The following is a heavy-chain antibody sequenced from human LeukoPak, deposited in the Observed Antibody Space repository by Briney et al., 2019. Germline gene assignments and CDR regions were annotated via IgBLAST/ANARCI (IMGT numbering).Heavy chain of an antibody. V-gene: IGHV4-34*01. CDR2: INHSGST. J-gene: IGHJ4*02. Sequence: SETLSLTCAVYGGSFSGYYWSWIRQPPGKGLEWIGEINHSGSTNYNPSLKSRVTISVDTSKNQFSLKLSSVTAADTAVYYCARPYCSGGSCYFGYWGQGTLVTVSS. D-gene: IGHD2-15*01. CDR1: GGSFSGYY. CDR3: ARPYCSGGSCYFGY.